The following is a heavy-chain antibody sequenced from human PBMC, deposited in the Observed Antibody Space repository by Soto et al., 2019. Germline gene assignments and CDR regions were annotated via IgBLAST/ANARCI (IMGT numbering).Heavy chain of an antibody. CDR2: IYHSGRT. CDR1: GGSISSDDYY. Sequence: QVQLQESGPGLVKPSQTLSLTCTVSGGSISSDDYYWSWIRQPPGKGLEWIGYIYHSGRTYYNPSLKSRMTISVDTSKNQFSLKLTSVTAADTAVYYCVSSLNYDFWRDGGRHFYFDYWGRGILATVSS. V-gene: IGHV4-30-4*01. CDR3: VSSLNYDFWRDGGRHFYFDY. D-gene: IGHD3-3*01. J-gene: IGHJ4*02.